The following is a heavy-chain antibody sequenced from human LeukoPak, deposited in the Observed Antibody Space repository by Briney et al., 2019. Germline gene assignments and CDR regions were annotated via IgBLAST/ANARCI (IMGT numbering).Heavy chain of an antibody. V-gene: IGHV5-51*01. CDR2: IYLGDSDT. J-gene: IGHJ4*02. CDR1: GYSFTNFW. CDR3: ARQHLWFGELNNYFDY. D-gene: IGHD3-10*01. Sequence: GESLKISCKGSGYSFTNFWVSWVRQVPGKGLEWMGVIYLGDSDTRYSPSLRGQVTISADKSISTAYLQWSSLKASDTAMYYCARQHLWFGELNNYFDYWGQGTLVTVSS.